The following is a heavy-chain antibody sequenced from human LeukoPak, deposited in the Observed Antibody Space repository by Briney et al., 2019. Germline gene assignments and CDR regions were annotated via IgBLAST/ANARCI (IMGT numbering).Heavy chain of an antibody. Sequence: PGGSLRLSCAASGFTFSSYAMHWVRQAPGKGLEWVSSISSSSSYIYYADSVKGRFTISRDNAKNSLYLQMNSLRAEDTAVYYCAREDTAMVDYWGQGTLVTVSS. CDR3: AREDTAMVDY. D-gene: IGHD5-18*01. V-gene: IGHV3-21*01. CDR1: GFTFSSYA. J-gene: IGHJ4*02. CDR2: ISSSSSYI.